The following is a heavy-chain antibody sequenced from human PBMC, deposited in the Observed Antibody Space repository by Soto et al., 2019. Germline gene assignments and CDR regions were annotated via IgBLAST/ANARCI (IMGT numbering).Heavy chain of an antibody. CDR3: ATERVEAGPFAY. CDR1: GGTFSIYP. V-gene: IGHV1-69*06. Sequence: QVQLVQSGAEVKKPGSSVKVSCKASGGTFSIYPISWVRQAPGQGLEWMGGIIPIFGTANYALDFRGRVTITADISTTTAYMELSSLRSEDTAVYYCATERVEAGPFAYWGQGTLVTVSS. D-gene: IGHD3-10*01. J-gene: IGHJ4*02. CDR2: IIPIFGTA.